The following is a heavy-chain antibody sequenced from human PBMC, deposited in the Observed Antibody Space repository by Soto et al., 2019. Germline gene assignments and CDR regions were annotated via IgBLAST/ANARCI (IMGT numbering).Heavy chain of an antibody. J-gene: IGHJ4*02. V-gene: IGHV3-23*01. D-gene: IGHD3-9*01. CDR2: ISGSGDST. CDR1: GFTFTNYA. CDR3: AKSGGQLRHFDWLYYTSHFDS. Sequence: EVQLLESGGALVQPGGSLRLSCAASGFTFTNYAMNWVRQAPGKGLEWVSGISGSGDSTYYADSVKGRFTFSRDNSKNTLYLQMNGLRADDTAVYYCAKSGGQLRHFDWLYYTSHFDSWGQGTLVTVSS.